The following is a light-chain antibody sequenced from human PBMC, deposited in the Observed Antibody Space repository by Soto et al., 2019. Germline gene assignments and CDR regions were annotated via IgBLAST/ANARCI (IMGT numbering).Light chain of an antibody. Sequence: EIVLTQSPATLSLSPWERATLSCRASQSISRSLAWYQQKPGQAPRLLISDASTRATGIPARFSGSGSGTEFTLTISSLQSEDFALYYCHQYNSWPPGTFGQGTKVDIK. J-gene: IGKJ2*01. CDR2: DAS. CDR1: QSISRS. CDR3: HQYNSWPPGT. V-gene: IGKV3-15*01.